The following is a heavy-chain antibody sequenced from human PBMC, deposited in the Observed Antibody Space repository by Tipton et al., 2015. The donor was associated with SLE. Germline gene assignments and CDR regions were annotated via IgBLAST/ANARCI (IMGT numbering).Heavy chain of an antibody. CDR3: SRARVSEGYFQH. V-gene: IGHV3-21*03. Sequence: GSLRLSCAASGFTFSSYSMNWVRQAPGKGLEWVSSISSSSSYIYYADSVKGRFTISRDNAKNSLYLQMNSLRAEDTAVYYRSRARVSEGYFQHWGQGTLVTVSS. CDR1: GFTFSSYS. J-gene: IGHJ1*01. D-gene: IGHD6-13*01. CDR2: ISSSSSYI.